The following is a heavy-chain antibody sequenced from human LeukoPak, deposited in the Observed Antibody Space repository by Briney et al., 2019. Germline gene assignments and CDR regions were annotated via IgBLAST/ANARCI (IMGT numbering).Heavy chain of an antibody. CDR2: IIPIFGTA. V-gene: IGHV1-69*06. CDR1: GGTFSSYA. Sequence: GASVKVSCKASGGTFSSYAISWVRQAPGQGLEWMGGIIPIFGTANYAQKFRGRVTITADKSTRTAYMELSSLRSEDTAVYYCARAIRYFDWLLSYYFDYWGQGTLVTVSS. CDR3: ARAIRYFDWLLSYYFDY. J-gene: IGHJ4*02. D-gene: IGHD3-9*01.